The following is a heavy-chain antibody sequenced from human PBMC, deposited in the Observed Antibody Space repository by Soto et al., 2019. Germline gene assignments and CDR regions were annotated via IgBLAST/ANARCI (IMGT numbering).Heavy chain of an antibody. Sequence: PGGSLRLSCAASGLTFSSYGMHWVRQAPGKGLEWVAVICYDGSNKYYADSVKGRFTISRDNSKNTLYLQMNSLRAEDTAVYYCARDPSLIAAASLLDYWGQGTLVTVSS. CDR1: GLTFSSYG. CDR2: ICYDGSNK. CDR3: ARDPSLIAAASLLDY. D-gene: IGHD6-13*01. J-gene: IGHJ4*02. V-gene: IGHV3-33*01.